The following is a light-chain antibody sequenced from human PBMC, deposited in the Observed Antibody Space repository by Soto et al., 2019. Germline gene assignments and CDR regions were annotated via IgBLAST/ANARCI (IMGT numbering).Light chain of an antibody. CDR2: DVS. V-gene: IGLV2-14*03. Sequence: QSVLTQPASVSGSPGQSITIFCTGTSSDVGGYNYVSWYQQHPGSASKLMIYDVSSRPSGVSNRFSGSKSGNTASLTISGLQAEDEADYYCSSYTSSFKLAVFGSGTKVTVL. CDR3: SSYTSSFKLAV. CDR1: SSDVGGYNY. J-gene: IGLJ1*01.